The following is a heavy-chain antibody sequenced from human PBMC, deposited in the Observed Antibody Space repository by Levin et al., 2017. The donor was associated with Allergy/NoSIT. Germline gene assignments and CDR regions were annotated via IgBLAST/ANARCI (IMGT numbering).Heavy chain of an antibody. Sequence: GESLKISCAASGFTFSSYGMHWVRQAPGKGLEWVAVISYDGSNKYYADSVKGRFTISRDNSKNTLYLQMNSLRAEDTAVYYCAKSQRGYDLKGIWNYYYYGMDVWGQGTTVTVSS. CDR3: AKSQRGYDLKGIWNYYYYGMDV. CDR2: ISYDGSNK. V-gene: IGHV3-30*18. D-gene: IGHD2-15*01. CDR1: GFTFSSYG. J-gene: IGHJ6*02.